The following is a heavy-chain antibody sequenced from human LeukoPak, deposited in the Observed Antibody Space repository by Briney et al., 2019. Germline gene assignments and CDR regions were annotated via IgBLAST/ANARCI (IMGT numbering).Heavy chain of an antibody. CDR1: GGTFSSYA. CDR3: AREVGDGYNCPYY. Sequence: SVKVSCKASGGTFSSYATSWVRQAPGQGLEWMGRIIPILGIANYAQKFQGRVTITADKSTSTAYMELSSLRSEDTAVYYRAREVGDGYNCPYYWGQGTLVTVSS. CDR2: IIPILGIA. J-gene: IGHJ4*02. D-gene: IGHD5-24*01. V-gene: IGHV1-69*04.